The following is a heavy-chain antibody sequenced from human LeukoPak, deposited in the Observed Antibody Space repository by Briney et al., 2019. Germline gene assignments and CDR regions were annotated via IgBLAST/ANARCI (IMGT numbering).Heavy chain of an antibody. D-gene: IGHD5-12*01. J-gene: IGHJ4*02. CDR1: GGSFSGYY. CDR2: INHSGST. Sequence: SETLSLTCAVYGGSFSGYYWSWIRQPPGKGLEWIGEINHSGSTNYNPSLKSRVTISVDTSENQFSLKMSSVTAADTAVYYCARDGRSGYARGPYYFDYWGQGTLVTVSS. V-gene: IGHV4-34*01. CDR3: ARDGRSGYARGPYYFDY.